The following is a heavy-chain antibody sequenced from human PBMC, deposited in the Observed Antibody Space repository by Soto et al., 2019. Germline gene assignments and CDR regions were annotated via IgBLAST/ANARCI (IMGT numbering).Heavy chain of an antibody. CDR2: ISGSGSGDST. V-gene: IGHV3-23*01. CDR1: GFTFSSYG. J-gene: IGHJ4*02. Sequence: EVPLLESGGGLVQPGGSLRLSCAVSGFTFSSYGMSWVRQAPGKGLEWVSAISGSGSGDSTYYADSVKGRFTISRDNSRNTLYLQMNSLRAEDTAVYYCAKRPGYSSSFDSWGQGTLVTVSS. CDR3: AKRPGYSSSFDS. D-gene: IGHD6-13*01.